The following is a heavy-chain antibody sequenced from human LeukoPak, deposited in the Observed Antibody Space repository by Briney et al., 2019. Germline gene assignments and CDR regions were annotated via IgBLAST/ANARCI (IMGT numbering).Heavy chain of an antibody. CDR2: IHCGGTT. J-gene: IGHJ4*02. V-gene: IGHV3-53*05. CDR1: GFTVSNNF. Sequence: HSGGSLRLSCAASGFTVSNNFMSWVRQAPGKGLEWVSVIHCGGTTYYADSVKGRFTISRDNSKNTLYLQMNSLRAEDTAAYYCARGGYTVTTPLDYWGQGTLVTVSS. CDR3: ARGGYTVTTPLDY. D-gene: IGHD4-17*01.